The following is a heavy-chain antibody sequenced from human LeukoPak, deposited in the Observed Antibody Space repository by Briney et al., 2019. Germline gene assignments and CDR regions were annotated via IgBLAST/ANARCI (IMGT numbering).Heavy chain of an antibody. J-gene: IGHJ4*02. Sequence: PGGSLRLSCAASGFTFSDYYMIRIRQAPGKGLEWASYISSRGTTIYYADSVKGRFTISRDNAKTSLYLQMNSLRAEDTAVYYCARVIGSQAFDYWGQGTLVTVSS. CDR3: ARVIGSQAFDY. V-gene: IGHV3-11*04. CDR1: GFTFSDYY. D-gene: IGHD3-10*01. CDR2: ISSRGTTI.